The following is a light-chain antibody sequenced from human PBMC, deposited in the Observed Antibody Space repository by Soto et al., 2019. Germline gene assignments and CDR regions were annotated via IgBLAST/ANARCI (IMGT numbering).Light chain of an antibody. CDR2: AAS. J-gene: IGKJ4*01. CDR3: QQSNSSPPT. CDR1: QSITNY. Sequence: DIQMTQSPSALSASFGGRVTITCRASQSITNYLNWYQHKPGQAPNLLIYAASTLQARVPSRFRGRGSGTDFTLTISSLQHEDFATYFCQQSNSSPPTFGGGTKVDIK. V-gene: IGKV1-39*01.